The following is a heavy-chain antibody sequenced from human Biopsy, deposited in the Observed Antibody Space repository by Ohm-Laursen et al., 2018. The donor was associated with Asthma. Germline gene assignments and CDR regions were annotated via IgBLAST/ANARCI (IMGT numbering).Heavy chain of an antibody. Sequence: ASVKVSCKTSGYTFNSAGITWVRQTPGQGLEWMGWISVYNGNTKVAQKLQDRVTMITDTSTSTAYMELRSLRSDDTAVYFCARAVDYSHYYGVDVWGQGTTVTVS. V-gene: IGHV1-18*01. J-gene: IGHJ6*02. CDR3: ARAVDYSHYYGVDV. D-gene: IGHD3-10*01. CDR1: GYTFNSAG. CDR2: ISVYNGNT.